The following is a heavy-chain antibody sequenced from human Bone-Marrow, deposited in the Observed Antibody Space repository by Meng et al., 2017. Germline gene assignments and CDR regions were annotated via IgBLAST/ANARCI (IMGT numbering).Heavy chain of an antibody. CDR3: TIYIRGHI. J-gene: IGHJ3*02. CDR2: IGGRRKSYAA. Sequence: EVQRVESGGGLVQPGGSLKLSCEVSGVSFSDFDIHWVRQASGKGLEWVGRIGGRRKSYAATYAAPVRCRFTISRDDSRNTAYLQMNSLKTEDSAVYYCTIYIRGHIWGQGTMVTVSS. D-gene: IGHD6-19*01. V-gene: IGHV3-73*02. CDR1: GVSFSDFD.